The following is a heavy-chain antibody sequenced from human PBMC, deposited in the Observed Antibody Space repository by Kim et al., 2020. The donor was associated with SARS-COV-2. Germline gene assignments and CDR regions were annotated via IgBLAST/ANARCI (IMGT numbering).Heavy chain of an antibody. V-gene: IGHV1-3*01. J-gene: IGHJ4*02. Sequence: QGRVTITRDTSASTAYMELSSLRSEDTAVYYCARGGITMVRGVREGLDYWGQGTLVTVSS. CDR3: ARGGITMVRGVREGLDY. D-gene: IGHD3-10*01.